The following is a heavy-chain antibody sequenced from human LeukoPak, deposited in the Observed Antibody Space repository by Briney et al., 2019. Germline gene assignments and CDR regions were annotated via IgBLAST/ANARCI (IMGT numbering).Heavy chain of an antibody. CDR2: IYTSGST. CDR1: GASISSGSYY. Sequence: TSETLSLTSTVPGASISSGSYYWSWIRHPPGKGLEWIGRIYTSGSTNYNPSLKSRVTISVDTSKNQFSLKLSSVTAADTAVYYCARLRALQWLVRGDYWGQGTLVTVSS. CDR3: ARLRALQWLVRGDY. D-gene: IGHD6-19*01. J-gene: IGHJ4*02. V-gene: IGHV4-61*02.